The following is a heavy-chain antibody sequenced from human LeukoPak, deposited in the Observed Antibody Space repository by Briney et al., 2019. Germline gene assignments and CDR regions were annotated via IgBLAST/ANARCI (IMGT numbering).Heavy chain of an antibody. V-gene: IGHV1-69*04. D-gene: IGHD5-18*01. J-gene: IGHJ6*02. CDR3: ARDIQLWSRYYYYYGMDV. Sequence: ASVKVSCKASGYTFTGYYMHWVRQAPGQGLEWMGRIIPILGIANYAQKFQGRVTITADKSTSTAYMELSSLRSEDTAVYYCARDIQLWSRYYYYYGMDVWGQGTTVTVSS. CDR1: GYTFTGYY. CDR2: IIPILGIA.